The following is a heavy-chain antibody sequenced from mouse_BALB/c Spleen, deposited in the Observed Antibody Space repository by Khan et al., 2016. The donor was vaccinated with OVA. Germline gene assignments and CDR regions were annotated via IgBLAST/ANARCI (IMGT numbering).Heavy chain of an antibody. CDR3: AKFTPDYYSMDY. J-gene: IGHJ4*01. V-gene: IGHV2-3*01. D-gene: IGHD1-1*01. CDR1: GFSLSSYG. CDR2: IWGDGST. Sequence: VKLEVSGPGLVAPSESLSITCTVSGFSLSSYGVNWVRQPPGKGLEWLGVIWGDGSTNYHSGLKSRLTINKDNSKSQVFLKLNSLQTYDTATYYCAKFTPDYYSMDYWGQGTSVTVSS.